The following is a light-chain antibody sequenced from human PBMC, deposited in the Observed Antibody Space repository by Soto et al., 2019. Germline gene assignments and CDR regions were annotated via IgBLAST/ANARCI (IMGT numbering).Light chain of an antibody. Sequence: DIQMTQSPSSVSASVGDRVTMSCRASQSISSWLAWYQQKPGKGPKLLIYGASSLQSGVPSRFSGSGSGTDFTLTISSLQPEDFATYFCPQADSFPFTFGPGTKVVTK. J-gene: IGKJ3*01. CDR3: PQADSFPFT. CDR2: GAS. V-gene: IGKV1-12*01. CDR1: QSISSW.